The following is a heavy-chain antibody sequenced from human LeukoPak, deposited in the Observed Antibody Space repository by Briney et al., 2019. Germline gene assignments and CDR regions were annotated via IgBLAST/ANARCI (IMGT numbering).Heavy chain of an antibody. Sequence: APVKVSCKVSGHTLTEISMHWVRQAPGKGFEWMGGVDPEDGETIYAQKLQGRVTMTEDTSTDTAYMELSSLRSEDTAVYYCATHFDSSGPDAFDIWGQGTMVIVSS. V-gene: IGHV1-24*01. CDR2: VDPEDGET. CDR1: GHTLTEIS. CDR3: ATHFDSSGPDAFDI. D-gene: IGHD3-22*01. J-gene: IGHJ3*02.